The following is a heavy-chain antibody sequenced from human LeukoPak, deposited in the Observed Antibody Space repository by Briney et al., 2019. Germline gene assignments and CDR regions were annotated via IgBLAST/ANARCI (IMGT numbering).Heavy chain of an antibody. V-gene: IGHV3-23*01. CDR1: GFTFSNYA. D-gene: IGHD1-1*01. CDR2: ISGSGGST. CDR3: AKDPVWNPSYYYYYMDV. J-gene: IGHJ6*03. Sequence: PRGSLRLSCAASGFTFSNYAMNWVRQAPGKGLEWVSTISGSGGSTYYADSVKGRFTIFRDKSKNTLFLLMNSLRAEDTAVYYCAKDPVWNPSYYYYYMDVWGKGTMVTVSS.